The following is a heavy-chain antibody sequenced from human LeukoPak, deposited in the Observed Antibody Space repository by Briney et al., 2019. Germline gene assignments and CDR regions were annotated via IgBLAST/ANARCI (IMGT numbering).Heavy chain of an antibody. Sequence: TGGSLRLSCAASGFTFSSYAMSWVRQAPGKGLEWVSAISGSGGSTYYADSVKGRFTISRDNSKNTLYLQMNSLRVEDTAVYYCARIGYSSSSLDYWGPGTLVTVSS. CDR2: ISGSGGST. CDR1: GFTFSSYA. D-gene: IGHD6-13*01. V-gene: IGHV3-23*01. CDR3: ARIGYSSSSLDY. J-gene: IGHJ4*02.